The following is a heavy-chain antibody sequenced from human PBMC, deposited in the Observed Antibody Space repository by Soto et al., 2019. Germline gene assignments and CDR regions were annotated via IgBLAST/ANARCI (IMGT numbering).Heavy chain of an antibody. CDR3: ATSSSPSIAVAGSGYYYGMDV. V-gene: IGHV1-69*06. CDR2: VLPLFVTA. J-gene: IGHJ6*02. Sequence: QVQLVQSGAEVKKPGSSVKVACQASGGTFSTYAISWVRQAPGQGLEWMGGVLPLFVTAHYAQKFQGRVTITADKSTSTAYVELSSLRSEDTAVYYCATSSSPSIAVAGSGYYYGMDVWGQGTTVTVSS. CDR1: GGTFSTYA. D-gene: IGHD6-19*01.